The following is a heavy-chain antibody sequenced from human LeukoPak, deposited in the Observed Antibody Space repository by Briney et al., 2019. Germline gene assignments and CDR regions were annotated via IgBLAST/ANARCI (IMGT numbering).Heavy chain of an antibody. CDR2: IKEDGSEK. D-gene: IGHD3-10*01. CDR1: GFTFSSYW. J-gene: IGHJ4*02. V-gene: IGHV3-7*01. CDR3: ARADYYGSGSYYWK. Sequence: GGSLRLSCAASGFTFSSYWMSWVRQAPGKGLEWVANIKEDGSEKYYVDSVKGRLTISRDNAKNSLYLQMNSLRAEDTAVYYCARADYYGSGSYYWKWGQGTLVTVSS.